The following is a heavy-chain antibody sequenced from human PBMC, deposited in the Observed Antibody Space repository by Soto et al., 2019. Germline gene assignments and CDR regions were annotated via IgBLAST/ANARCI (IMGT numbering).Heavy chain of an antibody. V-gene: IGHV4-31*03. CDR2: ISHSGST. D-gene: IGHD5-18*01. CDR1: GGSISSPAYY. CDR3: AREYTYGSNFFGC. Sequence: QVQLQESGPGLVKPSQTLSLTCTVSGGSISSPAYYWSWIRQHPGKGLEWIGYISHSGSTYYNPPLKCRVIISVDKSKNQFSLSLTSVTAADTAVYYCAREYTYGSNFFGCWGQGALVTVAS. J-gene: IGHJ4*02.